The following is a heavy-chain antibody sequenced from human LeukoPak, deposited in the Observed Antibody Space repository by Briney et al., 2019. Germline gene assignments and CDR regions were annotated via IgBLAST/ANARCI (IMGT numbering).Heavy chain of an antibody. CDR1: GSTFSTYW. CDR2: IKQDGSQK. D-gene: IGHD2-21*02. V-gene: IGHV3-7*03. CDR3: AREGTFGDYRASGDH. Sequence: GGSLRLSCEASGSTFSTYWMKWVRQAPGKGLEWVANIKQDGSQKYYVDSVKGRFIISRDNAKNSLYLQMNSVRAEDTAVYYCAREGTFGDYRASGDHWGQGALVTVSS. J-gene: IGHJ4*02.